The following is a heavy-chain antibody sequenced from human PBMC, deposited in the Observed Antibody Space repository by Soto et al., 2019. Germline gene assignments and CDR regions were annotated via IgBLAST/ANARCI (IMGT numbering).Heavy chain of an antibody. D-gene: IGHD3-22*01. V-gene: IGHV1-8*01. CDR2: MNPNTGKT. CDR1: GYTFTNYD. CDR3: ERTDSYDNTGVNWFDP. J-gene: IGHJ5*02. Sequence: VQLVQSGAEVKKPGASVKVSCKASGYTFTNYDINWVRQATGQGLEWMGWMNPNTGKTGYAQKFQGRVTMTRDTSIDTAYMELTSLRSEDTAVYYCERTDSYDNTGVNWFDPWGQGTLVTVSS.